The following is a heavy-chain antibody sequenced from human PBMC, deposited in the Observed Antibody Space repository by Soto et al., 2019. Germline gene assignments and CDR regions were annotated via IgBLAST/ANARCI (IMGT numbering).Heavy chain of an antibody. CDR1: GFTFSSYD. V-gene: IGHV3-13*05. CDR3: ARGXNSSGYYYGYYYYGMDV. J-gene: IGHJ6*02. CDR2: IGTAGDP. Sequence: AGGSLRLSCAASGFTFSSYDMHWVRQATGEGLEWVSAIGTAGDPYYPGSVKGRFTISRENAKNSLYLQMNSLRAGDTAVYYCARGXNSSGYYYGYYYYGMDVWGQGTTVTVSS. D-gene: IGHD3-22*01.